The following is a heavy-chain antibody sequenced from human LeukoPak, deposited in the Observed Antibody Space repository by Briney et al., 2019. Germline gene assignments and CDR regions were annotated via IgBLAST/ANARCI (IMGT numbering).Heavy chain of an antibody. D-gene: IGHD2-8*01. CDR1: GYTFTSYG. J-gene: IGHJ3*02. CDR2: ISAYNGNT. V-gene: IGHV1-18*01. Sequence: ASVKVSCKASGYTFTSYGISWVRQAPGQGLEWMGWISAYNGNTNYAQKLQGRVTMTTDTSTSTAYMELRSLRSDDTAVYYCARDLSRTIWPYGAFDIWGQGTMVTVSS. CDR3: ARDLSRTIWPYGAFDI.